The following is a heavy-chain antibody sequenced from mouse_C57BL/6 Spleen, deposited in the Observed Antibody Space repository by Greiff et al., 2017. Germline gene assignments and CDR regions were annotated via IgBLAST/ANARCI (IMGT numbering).Heavy chain of an antibody. CDR2: LWTGGGT. V-gene: IGHV2-9-1*01. CDR1: GFSLTRSA. Sequence: VKLQESGPGLVAPSQSLSITCTVSGFSLTRSAISWVRQPPGKGLEWLGVLWTGGGTNYNSALKSRLSIIKDISKSQVFLKMNSLQTDDTARYYCASGHPWFADWGQGTLGTVSA. J-gene: IGHJ3*01. CDR3: ASGHPWFAD.